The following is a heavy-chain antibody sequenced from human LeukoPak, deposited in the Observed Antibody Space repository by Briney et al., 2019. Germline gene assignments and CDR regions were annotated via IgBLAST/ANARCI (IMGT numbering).Heavy chain of an antibody. CDR1: GGSFSGYY. CDR2: INHSGST. D-gene: IGHD5-18*01. Sequence: KPSETLSLTCAVYGGSFSGYYWSWIRQPPGKGLEWIGEINHSGSTNYNPSLKSRVTISVDTSKNQFSLKLSSVTAADTAVYYCARPAYTALEQAHDYWGQGTQVIVSS. J-gene: IGHJ4*02. V-gene: IGHV4-34*01. CDR3: ARPAYTALEQAHDY.